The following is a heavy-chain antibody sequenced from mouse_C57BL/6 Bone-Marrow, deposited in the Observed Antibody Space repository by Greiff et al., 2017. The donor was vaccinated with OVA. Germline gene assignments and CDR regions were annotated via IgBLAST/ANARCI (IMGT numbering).Heavy chain of an antibody. V-gene: IGHV7-1*01. CDR3: ARDEPQIDYFDY. Sequence: EVQLVESGGGLVQPGRSLRLSCATSGFTFSDFYMEWVRQAPGKGLEWIAASRHKANDSTTEYSVSVKGRFIVSTATSPSILYLQMRALRAEDTAIDYCARDEPQIDYFDYWGQGTPRTVSS. CDR1: GFTFSDFY. J-gene: IGHJ2*01. CDR2: SRHKANDSTT.